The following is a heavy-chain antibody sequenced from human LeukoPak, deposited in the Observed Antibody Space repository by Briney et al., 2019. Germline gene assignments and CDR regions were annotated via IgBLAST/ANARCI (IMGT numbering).Heavy chain of an antibody. CDR2: SRNKANSYTT. Sequence: GGSLRLSCAASGFTFSAHYLDWVRQAPGKGMEWVGRSRNKANSYTTEYAASVRGRFTISRDDSKNSLYLQMNSLKIEDTAVYYCIRVNNGYAKDFDYWGQGTLVTVSS. D-gene: IGHD2-8*01. CDR3: IRVNNGYAKDFDY. J-gene: IGHJ4*02. CDR1: GFTFSAHY. V-gene: IGHV3-72*01.